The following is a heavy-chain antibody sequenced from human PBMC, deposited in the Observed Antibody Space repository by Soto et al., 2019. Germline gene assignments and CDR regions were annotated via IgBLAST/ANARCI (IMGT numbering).Heavy chain of an antibody. J-gene: IGHJ4*02. V-gene: IGHV3-11*01. D-gene: IGHD3-10*01. CDR3: VRSGHRSGNYYPDS. CDR1: KFTFSDYY. Sequence: QVQLVESGGGLVKPGGSLRLSCAASKFTFSDYYMSWVRQAPGKGLQWVSYISPSGATIYYADSVRGRFTISRDNADNSLYLQLSSLTAEDTAVYYCVRSGHRSGNYYPDSWGQGTLVTVSS. CDR2: ISPSGATI.